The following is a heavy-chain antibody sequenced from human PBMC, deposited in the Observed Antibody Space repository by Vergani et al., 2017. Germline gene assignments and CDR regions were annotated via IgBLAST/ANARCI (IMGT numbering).Heavy chain of an antibody. J-gene: IGHJ3*02. CDR1: GYTFTSYG. D-gene: IGHD3-3*01. Sequence: QVQLVQSGAEVKKPGASVKVSCKASGYTFTSYGISWVRQAPGQGLEWMGWISAYNGNTNYAQKLQGRVTMTTDTSTSTTYMELRRLKSDDTTVCYCAGSRNVLTYYDFWSGYPDDAFDIWGQGTMVTVSS. V-gene: IGHV1-18*01. CDR3: AGSRNVLTYYDFWSGYPDDAFDI. CDR2: ISAYNGNT.